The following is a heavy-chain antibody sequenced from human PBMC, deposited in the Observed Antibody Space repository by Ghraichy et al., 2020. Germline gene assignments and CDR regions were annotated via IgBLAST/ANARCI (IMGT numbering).Heavy chain of an antibody. V-gene: IGHV3-21*01. Sequence: GGSLRLSCAASGFTFNTYNMNWVRQAPGKGLEWVSSISSSSSYIFYADSLEGRFTISRDNAKNSLYLQMNSLRAEDTAVYYCARELFDPWGTYRPFDYWGQGTLVTVSS. D-gene: IGHD3-16*02. J-gene: IGHJ4*02. CDR2: ISSSSSYI. CDR3: ARELFDPWGTYRPFDY. CDR1: GFTFNTYN.